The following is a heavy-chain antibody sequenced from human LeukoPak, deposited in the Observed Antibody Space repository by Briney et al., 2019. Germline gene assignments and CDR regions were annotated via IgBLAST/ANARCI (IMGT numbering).Heavy chain of an antibody. CDR2: ISPSGAST. J-gene: IGHJ5*02. Sequence: ASVKVSCKASGYTFTSYYMHWVRQAPGQGPEWMGVISPSGASTTYAQKFQGRVTITADKSTSTAYMELSSLRSEDTAVYYCAREKTRITIFGVVRNWFDPWGQGTLVTVSS. CDR1: GYTFTSYY. CDR3: AREKTRITIFGVVRNWFDP. V-gene: IGHV1-46*01. D-gene: IGHD3-3*01.